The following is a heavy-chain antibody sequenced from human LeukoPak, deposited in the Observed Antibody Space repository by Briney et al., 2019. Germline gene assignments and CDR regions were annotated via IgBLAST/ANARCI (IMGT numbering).Heavy chain of an antibody. Sequence: SETLSLTCAVYGGSFSGYYWSWIRQPPEKGLEWIGEINHSGSTNYNPSLKSRVTISVDTSKNQFSLKLSSVTAADTAVYYCARGDYYYDCSETYYFDYWGQGTLVTVSS. J-gene: IGHJ4*02. CDR1: GGSFSGYY. D-gene: IGHD3-22*01. CDR2: INHSGST. CDR3: ARGDYYYDCSETYYFDY. V-gene: IGHV4-34*01.